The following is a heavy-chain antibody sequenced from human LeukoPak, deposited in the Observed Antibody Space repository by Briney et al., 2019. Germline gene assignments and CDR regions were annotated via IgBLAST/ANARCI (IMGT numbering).Heavy chain of an antibody. CDR1: GFAFGSYA. V-gene: IGHV3-23*01. D-gene: IGHD5-12*01. CDR3: AKSAGVATIYFDC. CDR2: IGSDYDR. J-gene: IGHJ4*02. Sequence: GGSLRLSCTASGFAFGSYAMAWVRQAPGKALEGVAAIGSDYDRVHEDSVKGRFTISRDNSKSTLYLQMGNLRPEDTAVYFCAKSAGVATIYFDCWGQGALVTVSS.